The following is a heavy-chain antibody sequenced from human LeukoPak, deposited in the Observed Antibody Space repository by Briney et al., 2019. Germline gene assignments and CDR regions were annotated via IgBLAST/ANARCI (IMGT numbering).Heavy chain of an antibody. D-gene: IGHD4-23*01. J-gene: IGHJ4*02. CDR2: IIPIFGIA. CDR3: ARRDYGGSNDY. Sequence: SVKVSCKASGGTFSSYAISWVRQAPGQGLEWMGRIIPIFGIANYAQKFQGRVTITADKSTSTAYMELSSLRSEDTAVYYCARRDYGGSNDYWGQGALVTVSS. CDR1: GGTFSSYA. V-gene: IGHV1-69*04.